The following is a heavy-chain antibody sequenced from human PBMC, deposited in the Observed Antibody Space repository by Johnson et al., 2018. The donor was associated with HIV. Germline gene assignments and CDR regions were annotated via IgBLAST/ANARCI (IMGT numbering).Heavy chain of an antibody. CDR2: IWYDGSNK. CDR1: GFTFNSYA. J-gene: IGHJ3*02. V-gene: IGHV3-33*06. Sequence: QMLLVESGGGVVQPGTSLRLSCVASGFTFNSYAMHWVCQAPGKGLEWLSVIWYDGSNKYYADSVKGRFTLSRDNSKNTLYLHMTSRRAEDTAVYYCAKDLYYYDSSGSVGAFDIWGQGTMVTVSS. CDR3: AKDLYYYDSSGSVGAFDI. D-gene: IGHD3-22*01.